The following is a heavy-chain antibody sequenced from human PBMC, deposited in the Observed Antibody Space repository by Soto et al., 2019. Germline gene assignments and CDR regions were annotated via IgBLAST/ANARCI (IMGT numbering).Heavy chain of an antibody. J-gene: IGHJ5*02. CDR1: GGTFSXYA. CDR2: IIPIFGTA. V-gene: IGHV1-69*13. Sequence: LVKVSCKASGGTFSXYAISWVRQAPGQGLEWMGGIIPIFGTANYAQKFQGRVTITADESTSTAYMELSSLRSEDTAVYCCAPRFRAYNWFAPWGEGTLVTVSS. CDR3: APRFRAYNWFAP. D-gene: IGHD3-3*01.